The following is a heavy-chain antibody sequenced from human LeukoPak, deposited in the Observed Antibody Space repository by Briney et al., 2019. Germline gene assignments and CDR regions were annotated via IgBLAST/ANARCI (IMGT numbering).Heavy chain of an antibody. CDR3: AKDSTIFHDYYFDY. J-gene: IGHJ4*02. CDR2: ISGSGGST. CDR1: GFTFSSYA. D-gene: IGHD3-3*01. V-gene: IGHV3-23*01. Sequence: GGSLRLSCAVSGFTFSSYAMSWVRQAPGKGLEWVSAISGSGGSTYYADSVKGRFTISRDNSKNTLYLQMNSLRAEDTAVYYCAKDSTIFHDYYFDYWGQGTLVTVSS.